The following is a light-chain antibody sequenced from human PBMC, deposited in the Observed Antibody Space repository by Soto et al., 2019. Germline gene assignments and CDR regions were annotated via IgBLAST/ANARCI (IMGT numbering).Light chain of an antibody. CDR1: QSLSSKN. CDR3: QQYGSSLWT. J-gene: IGKJ1*01. Sequence: SVLTSWRGTVSLSPEERATLSCRTSQSLSSKNLAWYQQKPGQAPRLLIYGASSRATGIPDRFSGSGSGTDFTLTISRLEPEDFAVYYCQQYGSSLWTAAQPAKVDI. V-gene: IGKV3-20*01. CDR2: GAS.